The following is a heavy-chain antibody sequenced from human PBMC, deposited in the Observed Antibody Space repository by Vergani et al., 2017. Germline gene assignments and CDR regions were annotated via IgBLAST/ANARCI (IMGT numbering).Heavy chain of an antibody. D-gene: IGHD2-2*02. CDR3: ARGGYCSSTSCHRPGNWFDP. CDR2: IYPGDSDT. Sequence: EVQLVQSGAEVKTPGESLKISCKGSGYSFTSYWIGWVRQMPGKGLEWMGIIYPGDSDTRYSPSFQGQVTISADKSISTAYLQWSSLKASDTAMYYCARGGYCSSTSCHRPGNWFDPWGQGTLVTVSS. V-gene: IGHV5-51*01. J-gene: IGHJ5*02. CDR1: GYSFTSYW.